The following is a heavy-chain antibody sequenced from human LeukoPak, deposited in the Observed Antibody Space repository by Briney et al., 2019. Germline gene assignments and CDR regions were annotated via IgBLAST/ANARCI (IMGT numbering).Heavy chain of an antibody. J-gene: IGHJ4*02. CDR1: GFTLSRFA. D-gene: IGHD2-15*01. V-gene: IGHV3-30-3*01. Sequence: GGSLRLSCTASGFTLSRFAMHWVRQAPGKGLEWLGHLSDDGSEKHYVDSVRGRFTISRDPSKNTLYLEMTSLRTEDTAVYYCAREADSGYYRTVDYWGQGTMVTVS. CDR3: AREADSGYYRTVDY. CDR2: LSDDGSEK.